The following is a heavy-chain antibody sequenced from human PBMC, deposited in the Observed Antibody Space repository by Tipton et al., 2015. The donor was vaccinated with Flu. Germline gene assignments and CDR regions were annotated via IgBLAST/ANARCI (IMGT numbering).Heavy chain of an antibody. V-gene: IGHV4-39*07. CDR1: GGSINSTTYY. Sequence: TLSLTCTVSGGSINSTTYYWGWVRQPPGKGLEWIATVFHSGLTYYNPSLKSRVSISVDTSKNEFSLKLSSVTAADTAVYYCARGSGSGTYVIFYFWGQGTLVTVSS. D-gene: IGHD3-10*01. J-gene: IGHJ4*02. CDR3: ARGSGSGTYVIFYF. CDR2: VFHSGLT.